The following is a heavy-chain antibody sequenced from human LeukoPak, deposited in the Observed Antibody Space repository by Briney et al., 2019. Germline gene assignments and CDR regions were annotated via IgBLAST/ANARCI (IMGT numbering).Heavy chain of an antibody. Sequence: PGGSLRLSCAASGFTFSSYSMNWVRQAPGKGLEWVSSISSSSSYIYYADSVKGRFTISRDNAKNSLYLQMNSLRAEDTAVYYCARDGYSYGYFALASEGMDVWGQGTTVTVSS. V-gene: IGHV3-21*01. J-gene: IGHJ6*02. CDR3: ARDGYSYGYFALASEGMDV. D-gene: IGHD5-18*01. CDR1: GFTFSSYS. CDR2: ISSSSSYI.